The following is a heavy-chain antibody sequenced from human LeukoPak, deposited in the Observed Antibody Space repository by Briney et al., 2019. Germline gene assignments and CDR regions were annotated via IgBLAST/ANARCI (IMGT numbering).Heavy chain of an antibody. V-gene: IGHV3-21*01. J-gene: IGHJ5*02. CDR3: ARSSSSWYTPGDWFDP. D-gene: IGHD6-13*01. CDR2: ISSSSSYI. Sequence: PGGSLRLSCAASGFTFSSYSMNWVRQAPGKGLEWVSSISSSSSYIYYADSVKGRFTISRDNAKNSLYLQMNSLRAEDTAVYYCARSSSSWYTPGDWFDPWGQGTLVTVSS. CDR1: GFTFSSYS.